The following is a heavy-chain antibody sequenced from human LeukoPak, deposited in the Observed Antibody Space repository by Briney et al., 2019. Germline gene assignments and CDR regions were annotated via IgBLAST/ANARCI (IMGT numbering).Heavy chain of an antibody. CDR3: AKDAGIAAAGITPFXYGMDV. CDR2: ISGSGGST. D-gene: IGHD6-13*01. J-gene: IGHJ6*02. Sequence: GGSLRLSCAASGFTFSSYAMSWVRQAPRKGLEWVSAISGSGGSTYYADSVKGRFTISRDNSKNTLYLQMNSLRAEDTAVYYCAKDAGIAAAGITPFXYGMDVWGQGTTVTVSS. V-gene: IGHV3-23*01. CDR1: GFTFSSYA.